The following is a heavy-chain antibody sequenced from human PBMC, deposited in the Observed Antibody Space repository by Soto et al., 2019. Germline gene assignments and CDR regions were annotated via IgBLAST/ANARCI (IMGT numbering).Heavy chain of an antibody. V-gene: IGHV4-34*01. Sequence: PSETLSLTCAVYGGSFSGYYWSWIRQPPGKGLEWIGEINHSGSTNYNPSLKSRVTISVDTSKNQLSLKLSSVTAADTAVYYCARAHGVTISLMRGTFDYWGQGTLVTVSS. D-gene: IGHD3-3*01. CDR1: GGSFSGYY. CDR2: INHSGST. CDR3: ARAHGVTISLMRGTFDY. J-gene: IGHJ4*02.